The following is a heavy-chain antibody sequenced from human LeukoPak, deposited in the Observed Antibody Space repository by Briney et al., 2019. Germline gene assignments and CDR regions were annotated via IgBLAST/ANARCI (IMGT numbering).Heavy chain of an antibody. CDR3: ARNVGYYYGSGSYRDY. CDR2: INHSGST. J-gene: IGHJ4*02. V-gene: IGHV4-34*01. CDR1: GGSFSGYY. Sequence: SETLSLTCAVYGGSFSGYYWSWIRQPPGKGLEWIGEINHSGSTNYNPSLRSRVTISVDTSKNQFSLKLSSVTAADTAVYYCARNVGYYYGSGSYRDYWGQGTLVTVSS. D-gene: IGHD3-10*01.